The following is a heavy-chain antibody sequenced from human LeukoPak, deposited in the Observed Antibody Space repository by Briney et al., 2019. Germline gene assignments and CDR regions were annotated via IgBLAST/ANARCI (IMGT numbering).Heavy chain of an antibody. CDR1: GFTFSSYG. CDR3: YLDSSGYYLEGPIDY. Sequence: GGSLRLSCAASGFTFSSYGMHWVRQAPGKGLEWVAVIWYDGSNKYYADSVKGRFTISRDNSKNTLYLQMNSLRAEDTAVYYCYLDSSGYYLEGPIDYWGQGTLVTVSS. CDR2: IWYDGSNK. J-gene: IGHJ4*02. D-gene: IGHD3-22*01. V-gene: IGHV3-33*01.